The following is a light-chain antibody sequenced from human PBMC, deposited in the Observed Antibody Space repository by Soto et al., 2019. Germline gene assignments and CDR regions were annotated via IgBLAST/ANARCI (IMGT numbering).Light chain of an antibody. Sequence: QSVLTQPASVSGSPGQSITISCTGTSSNIGSYNLISWFQHHPGKAPQLMIYDVTKRPSGVPYRFSGSKSGNTASLTVSGLKAEDEADYYCSSYAGSNNFVFGTGTKVTV. CDR2: DVT. CDR1: SSNIGSYNL. J-gene: IGLJ1*01. V-gene: IGLV2-23*02. CDR3: SSYAGSNNFV.